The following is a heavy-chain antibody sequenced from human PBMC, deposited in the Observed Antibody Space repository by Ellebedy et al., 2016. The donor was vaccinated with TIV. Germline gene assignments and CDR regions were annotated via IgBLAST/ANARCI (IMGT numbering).Heavy chain of an antibody. CDR3: ASARRDGYTYYYYGLDV. CDR2: INHSGST. J-gene: IGHJ6*02. Sequence: MPSETLSLTCAVYGGSFSGYYWTWIRQPPGKGLEWIGEINHSGSTNSNPSLKSRVTISVETSRNRFSLKLSSVTAADTAVYYCASARRDGYTYYYYGLDVWGQGTTVTVSS. CDR1: GGSFSGYY. D-gene: IGHD5-24*01. V-gene: IGHV4-34*01.